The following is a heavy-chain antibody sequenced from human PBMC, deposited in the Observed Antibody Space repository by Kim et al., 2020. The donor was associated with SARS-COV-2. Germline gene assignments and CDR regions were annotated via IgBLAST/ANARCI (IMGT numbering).Heavy chain of an antibody. Sequence: DAVKGSLTSSIDNAKNTLYMQMNSLRAEDTAVYYCASSPDYSNYGGGMDVWGQGTTVTVSS. D-gene: IGHD4-4*01. J-gene: IGHJ6*02. CDR3: ASSPDYSNYGGGMDV. V-gene: IGHV3-74*01.